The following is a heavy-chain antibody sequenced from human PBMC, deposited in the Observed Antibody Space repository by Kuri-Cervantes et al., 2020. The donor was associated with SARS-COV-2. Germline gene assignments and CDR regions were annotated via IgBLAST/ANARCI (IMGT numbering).Heavy chain of an antibody. CDR3: ATAEDTARPWYFDL. D-gene: IGHD5-18*01. CDR2: INHSGST. Sequence: SETLSLTCAVYGGSFSGYYWSWIRQPPGKGLEWIGEINHSGSTNYNPSLKRRVTISVDTSKHQCSLKLSSVSAADTAVYYCATAEDTARPWYFDLWGRGTLVTVSS. V-gene: IGHV4-34*01. J-gene: IGHJ2*01. CDR1: GGSFSGYY.